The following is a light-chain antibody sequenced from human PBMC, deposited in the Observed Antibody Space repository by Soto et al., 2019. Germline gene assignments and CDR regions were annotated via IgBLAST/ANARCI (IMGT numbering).Light chain of an antibody. J-gene: IGLJ2*01. CDR3: GSYTSTTDLV. Sequence: QSALTQPASVSGSPGQSITISCTGTTSYIGGYNFFSWYQHHPGKAPKLVIYDVNNRPSVISYRFSGSKSGNTASLTISGLQAEDEADYYCGSYTSTTDLVFGGGTQLTVL. CDR2: DVN. CDR1: TSYIGGYNF. V-gene: IGLV2-14*01.